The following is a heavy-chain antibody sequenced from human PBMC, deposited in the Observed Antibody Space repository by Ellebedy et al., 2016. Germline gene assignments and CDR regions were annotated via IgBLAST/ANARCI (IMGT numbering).Heavy chain of an antibody. CDR3: ATRRYGNSDI. CDR1: GFIVNSNY. CDR2: LYTDGKT. J-gene: IGHJ3*02. V-gene: IGHV3-53*01. Sequence: GGSLRLXXAGSGFIVNSNYMTWVRQAPGKGLEWVSLLYTDGKTYYADSVKGRFTISRDNSKNTLYLQMNSLRAEDTAVYYCATRRYGNSDIWGLGTTVTVSS. D-gene: IGHD4-11*01.